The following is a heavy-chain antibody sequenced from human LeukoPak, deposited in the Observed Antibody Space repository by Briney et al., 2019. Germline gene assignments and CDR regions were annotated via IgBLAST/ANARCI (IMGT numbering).Heavy chain of an antibody. CDR3: ARLFSSGWPYFYGLDA. D-gene: IGHD6-19*01. CDR2: VYYGGDT. Sequence: SETLSLTCTVFGGSITSSGVYWGWVRQPPGKGLEWVGCVYYGGDTYYNPSLKSRVTISVDTSKNQFSLSLSSVTAADTALYYCARLFSSGWPYFYGLDAWGQGTTVTVSS. CDR1: GGSITSSGVY. V-gene: IGHV4-39*01. J-gene: IGHJ6*02.